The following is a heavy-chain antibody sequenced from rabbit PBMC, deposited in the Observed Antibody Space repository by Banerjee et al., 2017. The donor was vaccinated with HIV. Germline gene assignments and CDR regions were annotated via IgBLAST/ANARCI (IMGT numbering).Heavy chain of an antibody. D-gene: IGHD3-1*01. CDR2: IDPLFGTT. Sequence: QQQLEESGGGLVQPEGSLTLTCKASGIDFSSSYYMFWVRQAPGKGLEWIGYIDPLFGTTYYASWVNGRFSISRENNQNTVSLQINSLTAADTATYFCVRGGSGLWGQGTLVTVS. V-gene: IGHV1S43*01. CDR1: GIDFSSSYY. J-gene: IGHJ3*01. CDR3: VRGGSGL.